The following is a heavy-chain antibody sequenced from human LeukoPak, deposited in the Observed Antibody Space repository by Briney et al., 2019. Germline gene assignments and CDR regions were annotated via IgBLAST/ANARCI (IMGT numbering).Heavy chain of an antibody. CDR2: IKPNSGGT. V-gene: IGHV1-2*02. CDR1: GYTFTSYG. Sequence: GASVKVSCKASGYTFTSYGISWVRQAPGQGLEWMGWIKPNSGGTNYAQKFQGRVTMTRDTSISTAYMELSRLRSDDTAVYYCARGPGLEGVDYWGQGTLVTVSS. J-gene: IGHJ4*02. D-gene: IGHD6-6*01. CDR3: ARGPGLEGVDY.